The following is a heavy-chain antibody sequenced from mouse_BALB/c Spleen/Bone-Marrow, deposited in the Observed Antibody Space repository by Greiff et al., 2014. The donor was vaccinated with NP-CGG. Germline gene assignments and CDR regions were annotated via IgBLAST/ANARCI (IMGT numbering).Heavy chain of an antibody. CDR3: AKLNWDEGDY. D-gene: IGHD4-1*01. J-gene: IGHJ2*01. CDR1: GFSLTDYG. Sequence: VHLVESGPGLVAPSQSLSITCTVSGFSLTDYGVSWIRLPPGKGLEWLGVIWGGGITYYNSALKSRLSISKDNSKSQVFLKMNSLQTDDTAMYYCAKLNWDEGDYWGQGTTLTVSS. V-gene: IGHV2-6-5*01. CDR2: IWGGGIT.